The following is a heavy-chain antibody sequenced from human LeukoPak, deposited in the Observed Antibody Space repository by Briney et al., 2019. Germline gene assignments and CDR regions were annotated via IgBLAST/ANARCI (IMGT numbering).Heavy chain of an antibody. D-gene: IGHD6-13*01. CDR2: ISGSGGST. Sequence: GGSLRLSCAASGFTFSSYAMSWVRQAPGKGLEWVSAISGSGGSTYYADSVKGRFTISRDNSKNTLYLQMNSLRAEDTAVYYCAKSLYINSWYVGFDYWDQGTLVTVSS. J-gene: IGHJ4*02. V-gene: IGHV3-23*01. CDR3: AKSLYINSWYVGFDY. CDR1: GFTFSSYA.